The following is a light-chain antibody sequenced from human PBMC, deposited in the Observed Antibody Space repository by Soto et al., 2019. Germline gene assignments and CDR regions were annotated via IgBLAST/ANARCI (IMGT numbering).Light chain of an antibody. J-gene: IGLJ2*01. CDR2: SNN. Sequence: QSVLTQPPSVSGTPGQRVNMSCSGSSSNIGSKSVSWYQHLPQTAPKLLIYSNNQRPSGVPGRFSGSKSGTSASLAISGHQSDDETQFYCAAWDDSLNVLVFGGGTKLTVL. V-gene: IGLV1-44*01. CDR1: SSNIGSKS. CDR3: AAWDDSLNVLV.